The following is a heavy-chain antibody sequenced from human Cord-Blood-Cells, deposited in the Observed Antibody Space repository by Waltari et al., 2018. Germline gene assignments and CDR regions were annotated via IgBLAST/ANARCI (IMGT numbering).Heavy chain of an antibody. V-gene: IGHV1-3*01. J-gene: IGHJ6*03. CDR2: INAGNGNT. CDR3: ARDGLSGGAGSYYYYYYMDV. D-gene: IGHD3-10*01. Sequence: QVQLVQSGAEVKKPGASVKDSCKASGYTFTSHAMHWVRQAPRQGLAWMGWINAGNGNTKYSQKFQGRVTITRDTSASTAYMELSSLRSEDTAVYYCARDGLSGGAGSYYYYYYMDVWGKGTTVTVSS. CDR1: GYTFTSHA.